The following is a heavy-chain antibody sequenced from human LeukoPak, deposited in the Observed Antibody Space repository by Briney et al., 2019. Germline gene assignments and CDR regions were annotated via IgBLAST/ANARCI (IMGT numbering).Heavy chain of an antibody. CDR2: IIPILGIA. V-gene: IGHV1-69*02. Sequence: SVKVSCKASGGTFISYTISWVRQAPGQGLEWMGGIIPILGIANYAQKFQGRVTITADKSTSTAYMELSSLRSDDTAVYYCARGRSPYYDFWSGYSYWGQGTLVTVSS. CDR3: ARGRSPYYDFWSGYSY. CDR1: GGTFISYT. D-gene: IGHD3-3*01. J-gene: IGHJ4*02.